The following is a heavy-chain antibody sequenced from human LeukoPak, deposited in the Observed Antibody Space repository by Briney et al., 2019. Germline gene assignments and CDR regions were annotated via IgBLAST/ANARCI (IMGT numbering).Heavy chain of an antibody. CDR3: ASSVGSTDY. J-gene: IGHJ4*02. D-gene: IGHD1-26*01. CDR2: VNHRGST. Sequence: SETLSLTCAVYGESLSKYYLTWIHPSPRKGLEWIGEVNHRGSTNLNPSLKSRVTLSVDTSKHQFSLRLTSVTAADAAVYYCASSVGSTDYWGQGTLVTVSS. V-gene: IGHV4-34*01. CDR1: GESLSKYY.